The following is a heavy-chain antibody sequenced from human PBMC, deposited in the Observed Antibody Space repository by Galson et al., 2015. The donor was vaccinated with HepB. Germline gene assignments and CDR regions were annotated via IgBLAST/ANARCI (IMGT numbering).Heavy chain of an antibody. CDR1: GFTFNVYA. V-gene: IGHV3-23*01. D-gene: IGHD5-24*01. Sequence: SLRLSCAASGFTFNVYAMNWVRQAPGKGLEWVATIGGGDAYYADSVKGRLTISRDDHKSTFHLQMNSLRAEDTAIIYCAKDGIKGHSPYGFLDAWGQGTLVTVSS. CDR3: AKDGIKGHSPYGFLDA. CDR2: IGGGDA. J-gene: IGHJ5*02.